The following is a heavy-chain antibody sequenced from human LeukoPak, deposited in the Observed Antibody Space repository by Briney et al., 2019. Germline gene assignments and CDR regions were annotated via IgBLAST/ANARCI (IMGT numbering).Heavy chain of an antibody. CDR3: GRGPGGYFGLDV. V-gene: IGHV3-74*01. J-gene: IGHJ6*04. CDR2: IKTDGSST. Sequence: GGSLRLSCAASGFTFSNYWMHWVRQAPGKGLGWVSRIKTDGSSTDYADSVRGRFTISGDNAKNTLYLQMSSLRVEDTAVYYCGRGPGGYFGLDVWGKGTTVTVSS. CDR1: GFTFSNYW. D-gene: IGHD3-10*01.